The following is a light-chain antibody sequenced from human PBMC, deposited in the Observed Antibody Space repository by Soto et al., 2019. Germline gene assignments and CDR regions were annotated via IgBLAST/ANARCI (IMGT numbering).Light chain of an antibody. Sequence: QSVLTQPASVSGSPGQSITISCTGTSSDVGGYNYVSWYQQHPGKAPKLMIYEVSNRPSGVSNRFSGSKSGNTASLTISGLQAEDEADYSCSSYTSSSLRVFGNGTKLTVL. CDR3: SSYTSSSLRV. J-gene: IGLJ1*01. V-gene: IGLV2-14*01. CDR2: EVS. CDR1: SSDVGGYNY.